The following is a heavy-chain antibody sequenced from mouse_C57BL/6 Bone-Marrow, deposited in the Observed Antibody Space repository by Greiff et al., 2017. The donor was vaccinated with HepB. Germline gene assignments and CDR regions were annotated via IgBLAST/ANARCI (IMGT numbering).Heavy chain of an antibody. V-gene: IGHV1-64*01. Sequence: VQLQQPGAELVKPGASVQLSCKASGYTFTSYWMHWVKQRPGQGLEWIGMIHPNSGRTNYNEKFKSKATLTVDKSSSAAYMQLSSLTSEDSAVYYWARRYYSNWFAYWGQGTLVTVSA. D-gene: IGHD2-5*01. CDR3: ARRYYSNWFAY. CDR1: GYTFTSYW. CDR2: IHPNSGRT. J-gene: IGHJ3*01.